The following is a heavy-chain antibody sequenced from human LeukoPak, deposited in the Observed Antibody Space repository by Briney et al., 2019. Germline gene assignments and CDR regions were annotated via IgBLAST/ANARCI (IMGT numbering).Heavy chain of an antibody. Sequence: SETLSLTCAVSGGSISSGGYSWSWIRQPPGKGLEWIGYIYHSGSTYYNPSLKSRVTISVDRSKNQFSLKLSSVTAADTAVYYCARGRGYCSSTSCSPFDYWGQGTLVTVSS. J-gene: IGHJ4*02. CDR3: ARGRGYCSSTSCSPFDY. V-gene: IGHV4-30-2*01. CDR1: GGSISSGGYS. D-gene: IGHD2-2*01. CDR2: IYHSGST.